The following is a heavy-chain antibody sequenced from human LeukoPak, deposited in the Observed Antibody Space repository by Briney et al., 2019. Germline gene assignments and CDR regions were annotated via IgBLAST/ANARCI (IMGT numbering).Heavy chain of an antibody. D-gene: IGHD3-3*01. CDR2: ISSSGSTI. V-gene: IGHV3-48*03. Sequence: GGSLRLSCAASGFTFSSYEMNWVRQAPGKGLEWVSYISSSGSTIYYADSVKGRFTISRDNAKNSLYLQMNSLRAEDTAVYYCAGIYGFRLPFWFDPWGQGTLVTVSS. CDR3: AGIYGFRLPFWFDP. J-gene: IGHJ5*02. CDR1: GFTFSSYE.